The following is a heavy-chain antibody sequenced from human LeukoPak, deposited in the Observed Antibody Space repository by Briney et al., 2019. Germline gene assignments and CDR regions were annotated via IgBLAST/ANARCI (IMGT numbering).Heavy chain of an antibody. CDR1: GFTFSDYY. Sequence: GGSLRLSCAASGFTFSDYYMSWIRQAPGKGLEWVSYISSSGSTIYYADSVKGRFTISRDNAKNSLYLQMNSLRAEDAAVYYCARDLSRGQQLDHYFDYWGQGTLVTVSS. V-gene: IGHV3-11*04. D-gene: IGHD6-13*01. J-gene: IGHJ4*02. CDR2: ISSSGSTI. CDR3: ARDLSRGQQLDHYFDY.